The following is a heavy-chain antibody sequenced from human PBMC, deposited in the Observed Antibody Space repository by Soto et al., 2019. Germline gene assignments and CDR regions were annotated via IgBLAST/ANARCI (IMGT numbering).Heavy chain of an antibody. Sequence: LSLTCIVSGESISSSSYYWGWIRQPPGKGLEWIGSIYYSGRTYYNPSFKSRVTISIDTSKNQFSLKLSPVTATDTAVYYCARQRTTVVTQAYFDHWGQGALVTVSS. D-gene: IGHD2-21*02. J-gene: IGHJ4*02. CDR2: IYYSGRT. V-gene: IGHV4-39*01. CDR1: GESISSSSYY. CDR3: ARQRTTVVTQAYFDH.